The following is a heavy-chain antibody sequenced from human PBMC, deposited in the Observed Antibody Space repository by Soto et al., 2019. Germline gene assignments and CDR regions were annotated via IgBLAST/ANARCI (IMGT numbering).Heavy chain of an antibody. CDR3: ASSYASGYRAFDY. J-gene: IGHJ4*02. CDR1: GGTFSSYA. Sequence: ASVKVSCKASGGTFSSYAISWVRQAPGQGLEWMGWISAYNGNTNYAQKLQGRVTMTTDTSTSTAYMELRSLRSDDTAIYYCASSYASGYRAFDYWGQGALITVSS. CDR2: ISAYNGNT. D-gene: IGHD3-16*01. V-gene: IGHV1-18*01.